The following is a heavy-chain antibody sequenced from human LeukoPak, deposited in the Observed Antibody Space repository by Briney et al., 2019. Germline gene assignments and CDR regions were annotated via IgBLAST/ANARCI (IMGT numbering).Heavy chain of an antibody. CDR3: AGWGALYSSSYNWFDP. J-gene: IGHJ5*02. D-gene: IGHD6-13*01. CDR1: GGSISNNF. Sequence: SETLSLTCTVSGGSISNNFWTWIRQPPGKGLECIGFMYYSGSSNYNPSLKSRVTISVDTSKNQFSLKLSSVTAADTAVYYCAGWGALYSSSYNWFDPWGQGTLVTVSS. V-gene: IGHV4-59*01. CDR2: MYYSGSS.